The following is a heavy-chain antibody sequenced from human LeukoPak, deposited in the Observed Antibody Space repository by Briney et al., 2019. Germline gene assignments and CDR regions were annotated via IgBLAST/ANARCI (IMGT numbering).Heavy chain of an antibody. D-gene: IGHD2-21*01. CDR2: IYSGGST. V-gene: IGHV3-53*01. CDR1: GFTVSSNY. J-gene: IGHJ4*02. Sequence: GGSLRLSCVASGFTVSSNYMSWVRQAPGKGLEWVSVIYSGGSTYYADSVKGRFTISRDNSKNTLYLQMNSLRAEDTAVYYCAALSGVIDYWGQGTLVTVSS. CDR3: AALSGVIDY.